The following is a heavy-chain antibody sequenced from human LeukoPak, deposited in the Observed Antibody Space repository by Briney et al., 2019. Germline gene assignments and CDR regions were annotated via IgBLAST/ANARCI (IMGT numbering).Heavy chain of an antibody. Sequence: GGSLRLSCEGSGFTSSKYAMSWVRQAPGKGLEWVSAISGRGTSTYYADSVKGRFTISRDNSVNMLYLQMNSLRAEDTAIYYCAKEIFSVTMRIEVQGAFDIWGQGTMVSVSS. J-gene: IGHJ3*02. V-gene: IGHV3-23*01. CDR2: ISGRGTST. CDR1: GFTSSKYA. CDR3: AKEIFSVTMRIEVQGAFDI. D-gene: IGHD3-22*01.